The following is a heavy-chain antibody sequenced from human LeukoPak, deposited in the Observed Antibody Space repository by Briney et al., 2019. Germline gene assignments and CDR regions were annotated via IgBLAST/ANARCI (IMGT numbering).Heavy chain of an antibody. CDR2: MNPSGGST. CDR3: ARLPFFFYDSSGYYYDY. J-gene: IGHJ4*02. CDR1: GNTFTSYY. V-gene: IGHV1-46*01. D-gene: IGHD3-22*01. Sequence: ASVKVSCKASGNTFTSYYMHWVRQAPGQGLEWMGIMNPSGGSTSYAQKFQGRVTMTRDTSTSTVYMELSSLRSEDTAVYYCARLPFFFYDSSGYYYDYWGQGTLVTVSS.